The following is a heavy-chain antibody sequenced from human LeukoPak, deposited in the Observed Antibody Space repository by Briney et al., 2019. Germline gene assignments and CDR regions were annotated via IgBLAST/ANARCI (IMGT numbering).Heavy chain of an antibody. J-gene: IGHJ2*01. V-gene: IGHV3-21*01. D-gene: IGHD5-24*01. Sequence: PGGSLRLSCAASGFTFSSYSMNWVRQAPGKGLEWVSSISSSSSYIYYADSVKGRFTISRDNAKNSLYLQMNSLRAEDTAVYYCAREPRRRLLTPRYWYFDLWGRGTLVTVSS. CDR3: AREPRRRLLTPRYWYFDL. CDR1: GFTFSSYS. CDR2: ISSSSSYI.